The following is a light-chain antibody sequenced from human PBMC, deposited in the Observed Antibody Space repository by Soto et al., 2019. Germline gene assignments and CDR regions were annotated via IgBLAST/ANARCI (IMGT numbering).Light chain of an antibody. CDR3: QQRFDCPPGKIT. J-gene: IGKJ5*01. Sequence: EIVLTQSPVTLSSSPGGRASLSCRASQSVGTSLAWYQQRPGQAPRLLIYDASTRAPVIPARFSGSGSGTDFPLSITNLPPEDFVTYYCQQRFDCPPGKITFGQGTRLDFK. V-gene: IGKV3-11*01. CDR2: DAS. CDR1: QSVGTS.